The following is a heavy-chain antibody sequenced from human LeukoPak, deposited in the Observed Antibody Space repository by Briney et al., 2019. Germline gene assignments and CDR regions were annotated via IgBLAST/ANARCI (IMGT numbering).Heavy chain of an antibody. CDR2: ISSSSSYI. CDR3: ARGPTMKMDV. V-gene: IGHV3-21*01. Sequence: PGGSLRLSCAASGFTFSSYSMNWVRQAPGKGLEWVSSISSSSSYIYYADSVKGRFTISRDNAKNSLYLQMNSLRAKDTAVYYCARGPTMKMDVWGKGTTVTVSS. J-gene: IGHJ6*04. CDR1: GFTFSSYS. D-gene: IGHD3-22*01.